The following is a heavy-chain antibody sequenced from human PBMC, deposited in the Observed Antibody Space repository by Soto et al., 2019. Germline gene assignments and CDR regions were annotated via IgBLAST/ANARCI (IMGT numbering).Heavy chain of an antibody. CDR3: VRSAKGSR. CDR2: IKQDGSER. J-gene: IGHJ4*02. Sequence: EVQLVESGGGLVQPGGSLRLSCAATGFTFSSFWMGWVRQAPGKGLEGVANIKQDGSERYLVDSVEGRFTISRDNAQNSVYLHMNNLRAEDTAIYYCVRSAKGSRWGQGTMVIVSS. D-gene: IGHD6-25*01. V-gene: IGHV3-7*05. CDR1: GFTFSSFW.